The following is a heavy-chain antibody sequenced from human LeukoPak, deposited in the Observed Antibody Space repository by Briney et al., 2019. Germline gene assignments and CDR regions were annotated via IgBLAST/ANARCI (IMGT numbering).Heavy chain of an antibody. J-gene: IGHJ6*03. CDR2: IYYSGST. CDR1: GGSISSYY. V-gene: IGHV4-59*01. Sequence: SETLSLTCTVSGGSISSYYWSWIRQPPGKGLEWIWYIYYSGSTDYNPSLKSRVTISVDTSKNQFSLKLSSVTAADTAVYYCARGYSFPYYYMDVWGKGTTVTVSS. D-gene: IGHD2-2*02. CDR3: ARGYSFPYYYMDV.